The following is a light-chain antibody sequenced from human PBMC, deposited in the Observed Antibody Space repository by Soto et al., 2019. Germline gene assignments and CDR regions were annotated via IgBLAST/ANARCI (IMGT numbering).Light chain of an antibody. Sequence: EIVMTQSPATLSVSPGERATLSCRASQSVSSNLAWYQQKPGQAPRLLIYGASTRATGIPARFSGSGSGTDFTLTISRVEPEDFALYYCQQYGSSPITFGQGTRLEIK. J-gene: IGKJ5*01. CDR3: QQYGSSPIT. V-gene: IGKV3-15*01. CDR1: QSVSSN. CDR2: GAS.